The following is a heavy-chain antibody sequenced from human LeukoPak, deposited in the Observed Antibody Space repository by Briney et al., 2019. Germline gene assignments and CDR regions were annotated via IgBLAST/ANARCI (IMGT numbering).Heavy chain of an antibody. CDR2: INHSIST. D-gene: IGHD3-22*01. Sequence: NPSETLSLTCAVYGGSFSGYYWSWIRQPPGKGLQWVGEINHSISTNYTLSLKSRVTISVETSKNQFSLKLSSVTAADTAVYYCAKVPYDTSGYTHYSADWGQGTLATV. J-gene: IGHJ4*02. CDR1: GGSFSGYY. V-gene: IGHV4-34*01. CDR3: AKVPYDTSGYTHYSAD.